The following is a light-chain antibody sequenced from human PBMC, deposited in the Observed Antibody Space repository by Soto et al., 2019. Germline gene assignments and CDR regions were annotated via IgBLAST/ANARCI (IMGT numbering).Light chain of an antibody. J-gene: IGLJ1*01. V-gene: IGLV2-14*01. Sequence: SALARPASVSGSAGQSITISCSGTSGDVGAYNYVAWYQQHPGKAPKLIIYEVTNRPSGVSYRFSASKSGNTASLTISGLHSEDEADYYCISYTGKSASYVFGTGTKVTVL. CDR1: SGDVGAYNY. CDR2: EVT. CDR3: ISYTGKSASYV.